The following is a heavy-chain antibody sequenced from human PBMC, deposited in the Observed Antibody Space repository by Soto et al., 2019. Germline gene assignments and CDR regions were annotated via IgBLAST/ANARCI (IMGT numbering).Heavy chain of an antibody. D-gene: IGHD6-13*01. V-gene: IGHV1-3*01. J-gene: IGHJ6*03. CDR1: GNTFPRYA. CDR3: ASSSWDYGNYMDV. CDR2: INAGNGNT. Sequence: ASVKASSEASGNTFPRYAMHWGRQAPGKRLEWMGWINAGNGNTKYSQKFQGRATITRDTPARTPYMVLSSLRSEDPAVYYCASSSWDYGNYMDVWGKGTTVTVSS.